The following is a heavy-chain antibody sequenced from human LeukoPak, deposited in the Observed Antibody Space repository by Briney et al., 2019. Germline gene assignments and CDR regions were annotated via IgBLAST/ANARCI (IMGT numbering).Heavy chain of an antibody. Sequence: QPGRSLRLSCAASGFTFSSYGMYWVRQAPGKGLEWVAVISYDGSNKYYADSVKGRFTISRDNSKNTLYLQMNSLRAEDTAVYYCAKDHGDRSRWFDPWGQGTLVTVSS. CDR3: AKDHGDRSRWFDP. D-gene: IGHD4-17*01. CDR2: ISYDGSNK. V-gene: IGHV3-30*18. CDR1: GFTFSSYG. J-gene: IGHJ5*02.